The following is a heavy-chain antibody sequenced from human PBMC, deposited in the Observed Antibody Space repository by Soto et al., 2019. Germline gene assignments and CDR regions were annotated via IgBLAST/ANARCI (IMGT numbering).Heavy chain of an antibody. Sequence: GGSLRLSCAASGFTFSSYAMHWVRQAPGKGLEYVSAISSNGGSTYYANSVKGRFTISRDNSKNTLYLQMGSLRAEDMAVYYCARGPLRPHCSGGSCYMARYFQHWGQGTLVTVSS. CDR3: ARGPLRPHCSGGSCYMARYFQH. D-gene: IGHD2-15*01. CDR2: ISSNGGST. V-gene: IGHV3-64*01. J-gene: IGHJ1*01. CDR1: GFTFSSYA.